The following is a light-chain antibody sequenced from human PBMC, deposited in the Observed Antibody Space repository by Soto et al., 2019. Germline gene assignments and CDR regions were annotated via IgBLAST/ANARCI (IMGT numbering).Light chain of an antibody. Sequence: ETVLTQSPGTLSLSPGETATLSCRASQSVISDYLAWYQQKPDQAPRLLIYGASNRATGIPDRFSGSGSGTDFTLTISRLEPEDFAVYYCQQYGSSGTFGQGTKVDIK. J-gene: IGKJ1*01. CDR1: QSVISDY. V-gene: IGKV3-20*01. CDR2: GAS. CDR3: QQYGSSGT.